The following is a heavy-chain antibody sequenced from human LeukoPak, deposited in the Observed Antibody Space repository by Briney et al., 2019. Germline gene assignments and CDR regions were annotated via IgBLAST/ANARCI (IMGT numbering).Heavy chain of an antibody. D-gene: IGHD1-26*01. V-gene: IGHV4-59*08. J-gene: IGHJ5*02. CDR2: IYYSGST. Sequence: SETLSLTCTVSGGSISSYYWSWIRQPPGKGLEWIGYIYYSGSTNYNPSLKSRVTISVDTSKNQFSLKLSSVTAADTAVYYCARLGVGNWFDPWGQGALVTVSS. CDR3: ARLGVGNWFDP. CDR1: GGSISSYY.